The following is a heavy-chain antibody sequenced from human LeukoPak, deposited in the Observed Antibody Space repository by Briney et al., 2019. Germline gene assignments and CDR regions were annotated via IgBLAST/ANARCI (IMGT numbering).Heavy chain of an antibody. D-gene: IGHD3-22*01. V-gene: IGHV4-59*01. Sequence: SETLSLTCTVSGGSISSYYWSWIRQPPGKGLEWIGYIYYSGSTNYNPSLKSRVTISVDTSKNQFSLKMSSVTAADTAVYYCARGSYDSSGYYYPAYYYYYYMDVWGKGTTVTISS. CDR1: GGSISSYY. CDR3: ARGSYDSSGYYYPAYYYYYYMDV. J-gene: IGHJ6*03. CDR2: IYYSGST.